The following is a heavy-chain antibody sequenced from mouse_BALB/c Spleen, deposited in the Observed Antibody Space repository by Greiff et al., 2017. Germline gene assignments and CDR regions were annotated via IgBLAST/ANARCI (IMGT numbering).Heavy chain of an antibody. V-gene: IGHV5-6*01. D-gene: IGHD1-1*01. CDR2: ISSGGSYT. CDR1: GFTFSSYG. CDR3: ARHYYGSSYFDY. J-gene: IGHJ2*01. Sequence: EVKLVESGGDLVKPGGSLKLSCAASGFTFSSYGMSWVRQTPDKRLEWVATISSGGSYTYYPDSVKGRFTISRDNAKNTLYLQMSSLKSEDKAMYYCARHYYGSSYFDYWGQGTTLTVSS.